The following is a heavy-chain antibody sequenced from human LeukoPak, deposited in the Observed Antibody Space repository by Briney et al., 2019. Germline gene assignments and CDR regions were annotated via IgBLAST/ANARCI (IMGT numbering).Heavy chain of an antibody. J-gene: IGHJ4*02. V-gene: IGHV3-73*01. D-gene: IGHD3-22*01. CDR3: ARDLGSSGYYYYFDY. CDR2: IRSKPNNYAT. Sequence: PGGSLRLSCAASGFTFSVSAIHWVRQASGKGLEWVGRIRSKPNNYATAYAASVKGRFTISRDDSENTAYLQMNSLKTEDTAVYYCARDLGSSGYYYYFDYWGQGTLVTVSS. CDR1: GFTFSVSA.